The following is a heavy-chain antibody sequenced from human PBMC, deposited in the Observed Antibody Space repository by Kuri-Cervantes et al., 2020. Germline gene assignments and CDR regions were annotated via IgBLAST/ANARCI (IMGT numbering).Heavy chain of an antibody. V-gene: IGHV3-23*01. Sequence: GESLKISCTASGFTFSDSAMNWVRQTPEKGLEWVSTISSTSTRTFYADSVKGRFTVSRDNSQNMLYLQMNSLRAEDTAVYYCARFRSGVVSWDFFDYWGQGSLVTVSS. D-gene: IGHD4-23*01. CDR2: ISSTSTRT. CDR3: ARFRSGVVSWDFFDY. CDR1: GFTFSDSA. J-gene: IGHJ4*02.